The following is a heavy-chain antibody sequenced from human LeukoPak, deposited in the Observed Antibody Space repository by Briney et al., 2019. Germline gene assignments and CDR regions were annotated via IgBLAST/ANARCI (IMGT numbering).Heavy chain of an antibody. CDR3: ARGVTGGDYDFWSGYYNY. CDR2: INPNSGGT. D-gene: IGHD3-3*01. J-gene: IGHJ4*02. CDR1: GYTFTGYY. V-gene: IGHV1-2*02. Sequence: ASVKVSCKASGYTFTGYYMHWVRQAPGQGLEWMGWINPNSGGTNYAQKFQGRVTMTRDTSISTAYMELSRLRSDDTAVYYCARGVTGGDYDFWSGYYNYWGLGTLVTVSS.